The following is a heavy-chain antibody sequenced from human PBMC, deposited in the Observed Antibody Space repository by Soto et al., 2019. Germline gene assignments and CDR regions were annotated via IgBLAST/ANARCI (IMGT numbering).Heavy chain of an antibody. CDR1: GDSVSSNSAG. D-gene: IGHD1-1*01. J-gene: IGHJ6*03. V-gene: IGHV6-1*01. CDR3: ARGAWDDVSGHYYMDG. Sequence: PSQTLSLTCAISGDSVSSNSAGWNCIRQTPSRGLEWLGRTYYRSKWYFNYAVSVESRITINPDTSKNQFSLQLSSVTPDDTAVYYCARGAWDDVSGHYYMDGWGKGTTVTVSS. CDR2: TYYRSKWYF.